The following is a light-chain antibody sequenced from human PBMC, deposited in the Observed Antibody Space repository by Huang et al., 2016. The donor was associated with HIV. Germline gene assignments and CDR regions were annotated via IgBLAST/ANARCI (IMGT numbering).Light chain of an antibody. CDR1: QGISSS. Sequence: IQLTPSPSSLSASIGDRVTITCRASQGISSSLAWYQQKPGKAPKLLIYAASTLQSGVPSRFSGSGSGTDFTLIISSLQPEDFATYYCQQLNTYPVTFGGGTKVEIK. J-gene: IGKJ4*01. CDR2: AAS. CDR3: QQLNTYPVT. V-gene: IGKV1-9*01.